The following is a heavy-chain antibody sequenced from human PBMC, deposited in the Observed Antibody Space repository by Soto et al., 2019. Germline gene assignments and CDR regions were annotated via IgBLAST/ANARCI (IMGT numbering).Heavy chain of an antibody. V-gene: IGHV1-18*04. Sequence: GASVKVSCKASGYTLTSYGISWVRQAPGQGLEWMGWISAYNGNTNYAQKLQGRVTMTTDTSTSTAYMELRSLRSDDTAVYYCARVFWNPGYNWFDPWGQGTLVTVSS. D-gene: IGHD1-1*01. CDR3: ARVFWNPGYNWFDP. CDR1: GYTLTSYG. J-gene: IGHJ5*02. CDR2: ISAYNGNT.